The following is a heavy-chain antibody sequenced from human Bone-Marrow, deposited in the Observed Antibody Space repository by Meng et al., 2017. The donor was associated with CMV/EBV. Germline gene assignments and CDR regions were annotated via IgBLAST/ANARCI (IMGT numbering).Heavy chain of an antibody. CDR3: AREGLELTNHFDY. J-gene: IGHJ4*02. D-gene: IGHD1-7*01. CDR2: ISSSSSYI. Sequence: LSLTCAASGFTFSSYSMNWVRQAPGKGLEWVSSISSSSSYIYYADSVKGRFTISRDNAKNSLYLQMNSLRAEDTAVYYCAREGLELTNHFDYWGQGTLVTVSS. V-gene: IGHV3-21*01. CDR1: GFTFSSYS.